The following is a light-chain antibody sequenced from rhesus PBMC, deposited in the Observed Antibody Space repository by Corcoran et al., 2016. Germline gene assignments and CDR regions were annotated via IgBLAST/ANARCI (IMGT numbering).Light chain of an antibody. Sequence: DIQMTQSPSSLSASIGERVTVTCRASENVNNHLNWYPQKPGKAPKFLIYKASNLQNGVPSRFSGSGSGTDYTRTISSLQAEDVATYYCQQSFGVPPTFGGGTKVDLK. V-gene: IGKV1-74*01. J-gene: IGKJ4*01. CDR3: QQSFGVPPT. CDR2: KAS. CDR1: ENVNNH.